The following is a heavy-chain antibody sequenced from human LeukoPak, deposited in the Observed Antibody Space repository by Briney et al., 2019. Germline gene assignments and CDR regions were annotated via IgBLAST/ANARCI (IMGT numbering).Heavy chain of an antibody. V-gene: IGHV5-51*01. D-gene: IGHD6-13*01. CDR3: ARHLAAAGTNYYYYMDV. Sequence: SGESLKISCKGSRYSFSNYWIAWVRQMPGKGLEWMGIIYPGDSDTRYSPSFQGQVTISADKSISTAYLQWSSLKASDTAMYYCARHLAAAGTNYYYYMDVWGKGTTVTVSS. CDR2: IYPGDSDT. CDR1: RYSFSNYW. J-gene: IGHJ6*03.